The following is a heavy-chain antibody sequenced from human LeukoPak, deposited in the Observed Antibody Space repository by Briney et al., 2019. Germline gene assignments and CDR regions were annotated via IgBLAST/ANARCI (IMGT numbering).Heavy chain of an antibody. CDR3: ARGDNSGWYFFDY. D-gene: IGHD6-19*01. CDR2: IYPGDSDT. J-gene: IGHJ4*02. V-gene: IGHV5-51*01. CDR1: GYTFTDHW. Sequence: HGESLKISCKASGYTFTDHWIGWVRQMPGKGLEWMGIIYPGDSDTRYSPSFQGQVTISADKSISTAYLQWRNLQAPDTAMYYCARGDNSGWYFFDYWGQGTLVTDSS.